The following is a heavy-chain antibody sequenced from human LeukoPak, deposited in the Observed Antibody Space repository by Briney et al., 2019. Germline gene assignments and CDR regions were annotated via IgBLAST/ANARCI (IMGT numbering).Heavy chain of an antibody. V-gene: IGHV1-8*01. CDR1: GYTFTSYD. D-gene: IGHD6-13*01. Sequence: GASVKVSCKASGYTFTSYDINWVRQATGQGLEWMGWMNPNSGNTGYAQKFQGRVTMTRNTSISTAYMELSILRSEDTAVYYCARIYSSSWYGFWFDPWGQGTLVTVSS. CDR2: MNPNSGNT. J-gene: IGHJ5*02. CDR3: ARIYSSSWYGFWFDP.